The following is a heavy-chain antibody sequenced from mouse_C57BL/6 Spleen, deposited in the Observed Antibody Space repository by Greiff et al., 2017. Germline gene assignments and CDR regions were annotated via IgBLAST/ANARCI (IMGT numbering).Heavy chain of an antibody. J-gene: IGHJ3*01. CDR1: GYTFTSYW. CDR3: ARSGMVTTRASWFAY. Sequence: QVQLQQPGTELVKPGASVKLSCKASGYTFTSYWMHWVQQRPGQGLEWIGNINPSNGGTNYNEKFKSKATLTVDKTSSTAYMQLSSLTSEDAAVYYCARSGMVTTRASWFAYWGQGTLVTVSA. V-gene: IGHV1-53*01. D-gene: IGHD2-2*01. CDR2: INPSNGGT.